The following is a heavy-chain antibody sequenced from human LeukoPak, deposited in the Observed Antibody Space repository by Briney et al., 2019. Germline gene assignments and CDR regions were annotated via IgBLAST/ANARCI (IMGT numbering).Heavy chain of an antibody. CDR3: ARDLGLSRGYYDSSGSY. CDR1: GYTFTGYY. Sequence: ASVKVSCKASGYTFTGYYMHWVRQAPGQRLEWMGWINPNSGGTNYAQKFQGRVTMTRDTSISTAYMELSRLRSDDTAVYYCARDLGLSRGYYDSSGSYWGQGTLVTVSS. CDR2: INPNSGGT. V-gene: IGHV1-2*02. J-gene: IGHJ4*02. D-gene: IGHD3-22*01.